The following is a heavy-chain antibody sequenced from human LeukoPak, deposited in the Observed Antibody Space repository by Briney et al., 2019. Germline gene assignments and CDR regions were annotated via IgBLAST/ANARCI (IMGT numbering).Heavy chain of an antibody. CDR3: ARDTIQLWNDY. D-gene: IGHD5-18*01. CDR1: GYTLTSYG. Sequence: ASVKVSCKASGYTLTSYGISWVRQAPGQGLEWMGWISAYNSNTNYAQKLQGRVTMTTDTSTSTAYMELRSLRSDDTAVYYCARDTIQLWNDYWGQGTLVTVSS. V-gene: IGHV1-18*04. CDR2: ISAYNSNT. J-gene: IGHJ4*02.